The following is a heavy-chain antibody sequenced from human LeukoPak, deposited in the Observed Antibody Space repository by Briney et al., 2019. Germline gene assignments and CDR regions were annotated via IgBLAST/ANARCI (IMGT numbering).Heavy chain of an antibody. J-gene: IGHJ4*02. Sequence: PGGSLRLSCAASGFTFSSYAMSWVRQAPGKGLKWVSAISGSGGSTYYADSVKGRFTISRDNSKNTLYLQMNSLRAEDTAVYYCAKALYVWGSYRNSYYFDYWGQGTLVTVSS. CDR2: ISGSGGST. V-gene: IGHV3-23*01. CDR1: GFTFSSYA. D-gene: IGHD3-16*02. CDR3: AKALYVWGSYRNSYYFDY.